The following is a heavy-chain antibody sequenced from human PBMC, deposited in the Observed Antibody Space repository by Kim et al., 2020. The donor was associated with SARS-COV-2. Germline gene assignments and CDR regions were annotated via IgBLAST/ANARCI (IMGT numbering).Heavy chain of an antibody. V-gene: IGHV3-23*01. D-gene: IGHD2-2*02. CDR1: GFTFSSLA. J-gene: IGHJ4*02. CDR3: AKSITSSCYTSIDY. Sequence: GGSLRLSCAAPGFTFSSLAMSWVRQAPGKGLEWVTAISGVGDTTYYADSVKGRFTISRDNSKSTWYLQMNSLRAEDTAVYYCAKSITSSCYTSIDYWGQG. CDR2: ISGVGDTT.